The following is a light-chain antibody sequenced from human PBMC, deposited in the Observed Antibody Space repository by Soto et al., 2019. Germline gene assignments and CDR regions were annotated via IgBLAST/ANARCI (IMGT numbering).Light chain of an antibody. CDR1: QSVSSSY. CDR2: GAS. V-gene: IGKV3-20*01. Sequence: EIVLTQSPGTLSLSPGERATLSCRASQSVSSSYLAWYQHKPGQAPRLLIYGASSRATGIPDRFSGSGSGTDFTLTISRLEPEVFAVYYCQQYGSSPHTFGQGPRLEIK. CDR3: QQYGSSPHT. J-gene: IGKJ2*01.